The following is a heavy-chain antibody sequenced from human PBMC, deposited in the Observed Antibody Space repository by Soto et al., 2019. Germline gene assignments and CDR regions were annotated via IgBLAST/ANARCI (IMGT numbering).Heavy chain of an antibody. CDR1: GFTFSSYV. J-gene: IGHJ4*02. V-gene: IGHV3-23*01. D-gene: IGHD6-19*01. Sequence: EVQLLESGGGLVQPGGSLRLSCAASGFTFSSYVISWVRQAPGKGLEWVSCISGSGGSTYYADSVKGRFTISRDNSKDTLYLQMNSLRADDTAVYYCAKERSRGWVDYWGQGTLVTVSS. CDR2: ISGSGGST. CDR3: AKERSRGWVDY.